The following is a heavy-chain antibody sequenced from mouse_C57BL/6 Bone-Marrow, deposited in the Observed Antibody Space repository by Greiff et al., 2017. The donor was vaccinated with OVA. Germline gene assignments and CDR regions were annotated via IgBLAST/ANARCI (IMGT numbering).Heavy chain of an antibody. CDR3: ARENYSNYEGWYFDV. CDR2: INYDGSST. Sequence: EVMLVESEGGLVQPGSSMELSCTASGFTFSDYYMAWVRQVPEKGLEWVANINYDGSSTYYLDSLKSRFIISRDNAKNILYLQMSSLKSEDTATYYCARENYSNYEGWYFDVWGTGTTVTVSS. D-gene: IGHD2-5*01. CDR1: GFTFSDYY. V-gene: IGHV5-16*01. J-gene: IGHJ1*03.